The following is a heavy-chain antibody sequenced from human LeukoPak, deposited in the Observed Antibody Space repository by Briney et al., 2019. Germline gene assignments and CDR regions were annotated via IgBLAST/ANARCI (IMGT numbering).Heavy chain of an antibody. CDR1: GYTFTGYY. CDR2: INPNSGGT. CDR3: ARDSSSWQPDFDY. D-gene: IGHD6-13*01. J-gene: IGHJ4*02. Sequence: ASVKVSCKASGYTFTGYYMHWVRQAPGQGLEWMGWINPNSGGTNYAQKFQGRVTMTRDTSISTAHMEMSRLRSDDTAVYYCARDSSSWQPDFDYWGQGTLVTVSS. V-gene: IGHV1-2*02.